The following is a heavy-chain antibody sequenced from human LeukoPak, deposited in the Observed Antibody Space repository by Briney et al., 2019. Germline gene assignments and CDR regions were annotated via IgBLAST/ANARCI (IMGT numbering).Heavy chain of an antibody. Sequence: ASVKVSCKASGYTFTGYGMHWVRQAPGQGLEWMGCVNPNSGGTNYAQKFQGRVTMTRDTSISTAYMELSRLRSDDTAVYYCARDYMDYYDSSGYVTFDCWGQGTLVTVSS. CDR1: GYTFTGYG. CDR2: VNPNSGGT. D-gene: IGHD3-22*01. CDR3: ARDYMDYYDSSGYVTFDC. V-gene: IGHV1-2*02. J-gene: IGHJ4*02.